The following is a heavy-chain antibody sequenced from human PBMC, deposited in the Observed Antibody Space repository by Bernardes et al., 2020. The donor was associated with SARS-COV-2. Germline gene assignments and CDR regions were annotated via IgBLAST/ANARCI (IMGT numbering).Heavy chain of an antibody. J-gene: IGHJ4*02. CDR1: GFTFSSYW. Sequence: GGSLRLSCVASGFTFSSYWMQWVRQAPGKGLVWLSHISEDGSFTEYADSVKGRFTISRDNAKNTIYMQMNSLRVEDTAVYYCARDIPGVGVLDYWGQGNLVTVSS. CDR2: ISEDGSFT. D-gene: IGHD1-26*01. CDR3: ARDIPGVGVLDY. V-gene: IGHV3-74*03.